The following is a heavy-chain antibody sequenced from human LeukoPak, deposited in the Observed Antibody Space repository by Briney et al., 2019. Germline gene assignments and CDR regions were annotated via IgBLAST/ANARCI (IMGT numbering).Heavy chain of an antibody. CDR1: GGSFSGYY. CDR2: INHSGST. CDR3: ARERVTTDWFDP. J-gene: IGHJ5*02. D-gene: IGHD4-17*01. V-gene: IGHV4-34*01. Sequence: PSETLSLTCAVYGGSFSGYYWSWIRQPPGKGLEWIGEINHSGSTNYNPSLKSRVTISVDTSKNQFSLKLSSVTAADTAVYYCARERVTTDWFDPWGQGTLVTVSS.